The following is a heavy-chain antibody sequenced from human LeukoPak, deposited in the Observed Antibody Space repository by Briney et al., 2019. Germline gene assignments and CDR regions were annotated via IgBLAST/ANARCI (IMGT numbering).Heavy chain of an antibody. V-gene: IGHV4-34*01. CDR2: INHSRTT. Sequence: SETLSLTCAVQGGSFSDYYWGWIRQPPGKGLEWIGEINHSRTTNYNPSLKSRVTISLDTSKNQFSLKLTSVTAADTAIYYCARGRRLWNRFDPWGQGTLVTVSS. D-gene: IGHD2/OR15-2a*01. CDR1: GGSFSDYY. J-gene: IGHJ5*02. CDR3: ARGRRLWNRFDP.